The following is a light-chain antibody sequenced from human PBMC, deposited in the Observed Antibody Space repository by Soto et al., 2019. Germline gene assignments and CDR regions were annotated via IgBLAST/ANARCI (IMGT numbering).Light chain of an antibody. V-gene: IGKV1-39*01. Sequence: SQLAQVPSTLSGPAADRVTITCRASQSISSYLNWYQQKPGKAPKLLIYAASSLQSGVPSRFSGSGSGTDFTLTISRLQPEDFATYYCQQFISYPQTFGQGTRLE. CDR2: AAS. J-gene: IGKJ5*01. CDR1: QSISSY. CDR3: QQFISYPQT.